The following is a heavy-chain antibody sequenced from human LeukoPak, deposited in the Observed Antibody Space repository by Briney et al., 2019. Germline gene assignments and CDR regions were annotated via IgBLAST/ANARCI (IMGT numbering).Heavy chain of an antibody. CDR2: IKPDGSEN. J-gene: IGHJ6*04. V-gene: IGHV3-7*01. CDR3: ARVGKEGISHHMDV. CDR1: GFTFDHYW. D-gene: IGHD3-3*02. Sequence: GGSLRLSCAASGFTFDHYWMSWVRQAPGKGLEWVANIKPDGSENYYVESVKDRFTSSRDNAKNSLNLQMSSLRVEDTAVYYCARVGKEGISHHMDVWGKGTTVTVSA.